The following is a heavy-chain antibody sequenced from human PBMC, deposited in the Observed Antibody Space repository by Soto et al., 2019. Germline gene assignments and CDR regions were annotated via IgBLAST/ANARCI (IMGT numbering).Heavy chain of an antibody. CDR2: ISAYNGNT. CDR1: GYTFTSYG. V-gene: IGHV1-18*01. Sequence: ASVKVSCKASGYTFTSYGISWVRQAPGQGLEWMGWISAYNGNTNYAQKLQGRVTMTTDTSTSTAYMELRSLRSDDTAVYYCARVRYCSSTSCYVNAFDIWGQGTMVTVS. CDR3: ARVRYCSSTSCYVNAFDI. D-gene: IGHD2-2*01. J-gene: IGHJ3*02.